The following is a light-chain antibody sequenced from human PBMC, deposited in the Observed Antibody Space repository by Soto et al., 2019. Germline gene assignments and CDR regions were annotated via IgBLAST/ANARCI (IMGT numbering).Light chain of an antibody. CDR1: QSLTNNY. Sequence: EIVLTQSPGTLSLSPGERATLSCRASQSLTNNYLAWFQQRPGQAPRLLIFATSRRATDIPDRFSGSGSGTDFTLAIRRLEPEDFAVYYCHQFGYSPRTFGQGTKVDIK. CDR3: HQFGYSPRT. CDR2: ATS. V-gene: IGKV3-20*01. J-gene: IGKJ1*01.